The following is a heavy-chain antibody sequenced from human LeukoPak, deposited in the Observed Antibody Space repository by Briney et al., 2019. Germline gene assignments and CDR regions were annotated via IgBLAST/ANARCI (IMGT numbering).Heavy chain of an antibody. CDR2: INSDGSST. CDR1: GFTFSSYW. Sequence: GGSLRLSCAASGFTFSSYWMHWVRQAPGKGLVWVSRINSDGSSTSYADPVKGRFTISRDNAKNTLYLQMNSLRAEDTAVYYCARGGVPAAIDYWGQGTLVTVSS. V-gene: IGHV3-74*01. J-gene: IGHJ4*02. CDR3: ARGGVPAAIDY. D-gene: IGHD2-2*01.